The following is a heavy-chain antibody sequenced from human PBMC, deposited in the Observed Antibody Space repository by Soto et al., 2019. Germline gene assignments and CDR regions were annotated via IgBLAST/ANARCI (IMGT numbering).Heavy chain of an antibody. CDR2: ISGSGGST. D-gene: IGHD1-7*01. J-gene: IGHJ4*02. CDR1: GFTFSSYA. Sequence: EVQLLESGGGLVQPGGSLRLSCAASGFTFSSYAMSWVRQAPGKGLEWVSSISGSGGSTYYAYSVKGRFTISRDNSKNTLYLQMNSLKAEDTAVYYCAKAPGTTRAYFDYWGQGTLVTVSS. CDR3: AKAPGTTRAYFDY. V-gene: IGHV3-23*01.